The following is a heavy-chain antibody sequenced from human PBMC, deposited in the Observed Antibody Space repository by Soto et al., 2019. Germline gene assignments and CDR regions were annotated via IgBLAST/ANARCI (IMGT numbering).Heavy chain of an antibody. D-gene: IGHD2-8*01. CDR1: GFSFDEYA. CDR3: AKGTKYCSSGVCSVFDY. CDR2: INWNSGNI. V-gene: IGHV3-9*01. J-gene: IGHJ4*02. Sequence: EVQVAESGGGSVQPGRSLRLSCEASGFSFDEYAMHWVRQVPGKGLEWVSSINWNSGNIGYADSVRGRFTISRDNAKNSRYLQMNSLRPEDTAFYYCAKGTKYCSSGVCSVFDYWGQRTLVTVSS.